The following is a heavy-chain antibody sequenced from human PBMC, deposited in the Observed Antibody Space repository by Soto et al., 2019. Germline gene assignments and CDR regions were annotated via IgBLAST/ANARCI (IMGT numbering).Heavy chain of an antibody. CDR3: ARELQGLYYFDY. J-gene: IGHJ4*02. CDR2: INGGNGNT. Sequence: ASVRVSCTASESTFTSYTMHWVRQAPGQRLEWMGWINGGNGNTKYSQKFQGRVTITRDTSASTAYMELSSLRSDDTAVYYCARELQGLYYFDYWGQGTLVNVSS. V-gene: IGHV1-3*01. CDR1: ESTFTSYT. D-gene: IGHD4-4*01.